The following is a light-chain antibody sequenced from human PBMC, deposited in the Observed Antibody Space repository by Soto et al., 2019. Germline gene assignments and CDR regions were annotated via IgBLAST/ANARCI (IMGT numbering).Light chain of an antibody. Sequence: EVVLTQSPVTLSLSPGERATLSCRASQSITSNFAWYQQKPGQAPRLLIYGASTRATGIPARFSGSGSGTEFTITISSLQSEDSADYYCQQYNNWPLTFGQGTKVAIK. CDR2: GAS. J-gene: IGKJ1*01. CDR1: QSITSN. V-gene: IGKV3-15*01. CDR3: QQYNNWPLT.